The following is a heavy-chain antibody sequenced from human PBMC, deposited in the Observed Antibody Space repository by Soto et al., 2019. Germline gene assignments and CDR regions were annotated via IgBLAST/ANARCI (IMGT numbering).Heavy chain of an antibody. CDR2: INPNSGGT. CDR1: GYTFTGYY. J-gene: IGHJ3*02. Sequence: ASGKVCCEASGYTFTGYYMHWLRQSPGQGLEWMGWINPNSGGTNYAQKFQGRVTMTRDTSISTAYMELSRLRSDDTAVYYCARGSTAFDIWGQGTMVTVSS. CDR3: ARGSTAFDI. V-gene: IGHV1-2*02.